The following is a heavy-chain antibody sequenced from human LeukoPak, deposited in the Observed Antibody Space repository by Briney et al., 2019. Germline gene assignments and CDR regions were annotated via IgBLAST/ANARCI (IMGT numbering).Heavy chain of an antibody. J-gene: IGHJ6*01. CDR1: GFTFSSYG. CDR2: TWYDGRNN. Sequence: GGSLSLSCAASGFTFSSYGMHWARQAPGKGLEWVAVTWYDGRNNYYAASVKGRFTISRDDSKTTVYLLMNSLRAEDTAVYYCAREVAPLYFHYGMDVWGEGTTVTVSS. V-gene: IGHV3-33*01. D-gene: IGHD2-21*01. CDR3: AREVAPLYFHYGMDV.